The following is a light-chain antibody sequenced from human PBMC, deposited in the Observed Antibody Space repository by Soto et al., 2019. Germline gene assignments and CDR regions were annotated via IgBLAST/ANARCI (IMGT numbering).Light chain of an antibody. Sequence: QSALTQPASVSGSPGQSISICCTGTSSDVGGYNYVSWYQQHPGKAPKLMLYEVSNRPAGVSNRFSGSKSGNTASLTISGLQAEHEADYYCSSYTSSSTPSVFGTGTKVTVL. V-gene: IGLV2-14*01. CDR3: SSYTSSSTPSV. CDR2: EVS. J-gene: IGLJ1*01. CDR1: SSDVGGYNY.